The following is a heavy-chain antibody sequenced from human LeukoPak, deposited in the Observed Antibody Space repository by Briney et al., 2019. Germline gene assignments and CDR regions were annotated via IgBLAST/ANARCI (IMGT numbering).Heavy chain of an antibody. Sequence: GGPLRLSCAASGFTFRSYWMSWVRQAPGKGLEWVANIKQDGSEIYYVDSVKGRFTISRDNSKNTLYLQMNSLRAEDTAVYYCARDYYDSSGYYYTDYWGQGTLVTVSS. CDR3: ARDYYDSSGYYYTDY. D-gene: IGHD3-22*01. J-gene: IGHJ4*02. CDR2: IKQDGSEI. V-gene: IGHV3-7*01. CDR1: GFTFRSYW.